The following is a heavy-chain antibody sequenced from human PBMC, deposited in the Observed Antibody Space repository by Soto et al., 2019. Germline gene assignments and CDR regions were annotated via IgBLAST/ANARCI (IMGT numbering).Heavy chain of an antibody. CDR3: AKDPRQITIFGVASYNWFDP. D-gene: IGHD3-3*01. CDR1: GFTFSSYA. CDR2: ISGSGGST. V-gene: IGHV3-23*01. Sequence: GGSLRLSCAASGFTFSSYAMSWVRQAPGKGLEWVSAISGSGGSTYYADSVKGRFTISRDNSKNTLYLQMNSLRAEDTAVYYCAKDPRQITIFGVASYNWFDPWGQGTLVTVSS. J-gene: IGHJ5*02.